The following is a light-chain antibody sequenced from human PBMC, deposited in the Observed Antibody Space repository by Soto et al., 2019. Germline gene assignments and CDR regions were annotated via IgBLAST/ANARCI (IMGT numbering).Light chain of an antibody. CDR1: QSVSSSS. CDR2: GAS. CDR3: QQYGTSQYT. J-gene: IGKJ2*01. V-gene: IGKV3-20*01. Sequence: EIVLTQSPGNLSLSPGERATLSCRASQSVSSSSLAWYQQKPGQAPRLLIYGASSRATGIPDRFSGSGSGTDFTLTISRLEPEDFAVYYCQQYGTSQYTFGQGTKLEIK.